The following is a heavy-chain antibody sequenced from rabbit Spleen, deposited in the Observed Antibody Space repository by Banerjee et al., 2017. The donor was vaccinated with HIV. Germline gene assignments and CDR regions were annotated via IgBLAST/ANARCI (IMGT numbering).Heavy chain of an antibody. D-gene: IGHD2-1*01. Sequence: QSLEESGGDLVKPGASLTLTCTASGFAFSSSYWICWVRQAPGKGLEWIACICAGSGGSTYYASWAKGRFTISKTSSTTVTLEMTSLTVADTATYFCARSTYGYDDYGDLYYAAMDLWGQGTLVTVS. CDR3: ARSTYGYDDYGDLYYAAMDL. CDR2: ICAGSGGST. J-gene: IGHJ6*01. V-gene: IGHV1S40*01. CDR1: GFAFSSSYW.